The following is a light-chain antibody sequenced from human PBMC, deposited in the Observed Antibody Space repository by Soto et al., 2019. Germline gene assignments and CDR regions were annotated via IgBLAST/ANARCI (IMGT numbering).Light chain of an antibody. CDR2: DVS. J-gene: IGLJ2*01. V-gene: IGLV2-14*01. CDR3: SSYTSSSTPRV. CDR1: SSDVGGYNY. Sequence: QSVLTQPASVSGSPGQSITISCTGTSSDVGGYNYVSWYQQRPGKAPKLMIYDVSNRPSGVSNRFSGSKSGNTASLTISGLQAEDEADYYCSSYTSSSTPRVFGGGTKVTVL.